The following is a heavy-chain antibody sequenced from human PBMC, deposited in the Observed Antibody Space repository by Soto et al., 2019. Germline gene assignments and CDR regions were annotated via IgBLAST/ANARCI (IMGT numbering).Heavy chain of an antibody. CDR2: ISYDGNLE. V-gene: IGHV3-30*18. CDR1: GYNFSGHG. D-gene: IGHD6-19*01. CDR3: AKDQSSSGLNWYLDL. Sequence: ESGGGVVQPGTSLRLSCAASGYNFSGHGMHWLRQAPGKGLEWVAVISYDGNLEYYADSVKGRCTISRDNAKHTLYLQMDSLRAEDTDVYHCAKDQSSSGLNWYLDLGGRGNLVSVST. J-gene: IGHJ2*01.